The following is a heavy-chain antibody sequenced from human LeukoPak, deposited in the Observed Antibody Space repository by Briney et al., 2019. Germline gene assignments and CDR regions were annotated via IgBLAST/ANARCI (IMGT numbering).Heavy chain of an antibody. Sequence: SETLSLTCTVSGGSISSYYWSWIRQPPGKGLEWIGEINHSGSTNYNPSLKSRVTISVDTSKNQFSLKLSSVTAADTAVYYCARTKLTYYDFWSGPRGYYGMDVWGQGTTVTVSS. V-gene: IGHV4-34*01. CDR3: ARTKLTYYDFWSGPRGYYGMDV. CDR1: GGSISSYY. D-gene: IGHD3-3*01. J-gene: IGHJ6*02. CDR2: INHSGST.